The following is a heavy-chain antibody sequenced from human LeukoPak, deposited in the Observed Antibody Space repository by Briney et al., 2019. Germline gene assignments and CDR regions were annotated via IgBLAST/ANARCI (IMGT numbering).Heavy chain of an antibody. CDR1: GGTFSSYA. J-gene: IGHJ6*02. CDR3: ARDPETAYYYGMDA. V-gene: IGHV1-69*13. Sequence: SVKVPCKASGGTFSSYAISWVRQAPGQGLEWMEGIIPIFGTANYAQKFQGRVTITADESTSTAYMELSSLRSEDTAVYYCARDPETAYYYGMDAWGQGTTVTVSS. CDR2: IIPIFGTA.